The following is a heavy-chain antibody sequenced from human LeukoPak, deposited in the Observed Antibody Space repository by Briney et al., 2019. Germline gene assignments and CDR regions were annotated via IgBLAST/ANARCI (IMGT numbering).Heavy chain of an antibody. CDR2: ISGSGGST. D-gene: IGHD3-16*01. Sequence: PGGSLRLSCAASGVTFRSYAMSWVRQAPGKGLEWVSPISGSGGSTYYADSVKGRFTISRDNSKNTLYLQMNSLRAEDTAVYYCAKENYDYVWGSYEVDYWGQGTLVTVSA. CDR1: GVTFRSYA. CDR3: AKENYDYVWGSYEVDY. J-gene: IGHJ4*02. V-gene: IGHV3-23*01.